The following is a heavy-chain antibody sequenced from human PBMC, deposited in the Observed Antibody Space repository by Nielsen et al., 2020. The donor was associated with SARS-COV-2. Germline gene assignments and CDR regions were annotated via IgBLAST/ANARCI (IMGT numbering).Heavy chain of an antibody. CDR1: GGSFSGYY. J-gene: IGHJ5*02. Sequence: SETLSLTCAVYGGSFSGYYWSWIRQPPGKGLEWIGEINHSGSTNYNPSLKSRVTISVDTSKNQFSLKLSSVTAADTAVYYCARSPARGWQLNWFDPWGQGTLVTVSS. D-gene: IGHD6-6*01. CDR2: INHSGST. V-gene: IGHV4-34*01. CDR3: ARSPARGWQLNWFDP.